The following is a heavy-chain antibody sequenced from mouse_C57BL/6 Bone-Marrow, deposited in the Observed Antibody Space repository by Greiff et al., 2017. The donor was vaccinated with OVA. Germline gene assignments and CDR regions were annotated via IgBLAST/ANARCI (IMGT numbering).Heavy chain of an antibody. CDR1: GFTFSSYG. J-gene: IGHJ2*01. CDR3: ARHPGTYYFDY. Sequence: EVKLVESGGELVKPGGSLKLSCAASGFTFSSYGMSWVRQTPDKRLEWVATICSGGSYTYYPDSVKGRFTISRDNAKNTLYLQISSLKSEDTAMYYCARHPGTYYFDYWGQGTTLTVSS. CDR2: ICSGGSYT. V-gene: IGHV5-6*01.